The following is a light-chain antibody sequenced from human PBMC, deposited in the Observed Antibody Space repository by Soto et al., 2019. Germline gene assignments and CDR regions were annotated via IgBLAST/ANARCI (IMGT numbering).Light chain of an antibody. CDR1: SSDVGGYNY. V-gene: IGLV2-14*01. CDR3: SSYTSSKV. Sequence: QSVLTQPASVSGSPGQSITISCTGTSSDVGGYNYVSWYQQHPGKAPKLMIYDVSNRPSGVSNRFSGSKSGNTASLTISGLQAEDEADYYCSSYTSSKVFGGGTKLTVL. CDR2: DVS. J-gene: IGLJ2*01.